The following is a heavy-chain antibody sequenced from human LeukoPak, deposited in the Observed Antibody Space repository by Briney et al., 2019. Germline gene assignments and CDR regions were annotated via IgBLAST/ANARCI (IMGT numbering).Heavy chain of an antibody. CDR1: GFTFSSYA. J-gene: IGHJ3*02. CDR3: ARDGDHRAFDI. CDR2: ISYDGSNK. V-gene: IGHV3-30-3*01. D-gene: IGHD7-27*01. Sequence: GRSLRLSCAASGFTFSSYAMHWVRQALGKGLEWVAVISYDGSNKYYADSVKGRFTISRDNSKNTLYLQMSSLRAEDTAVYYCARDGDHRAFDIWGQGTMVTVSS.